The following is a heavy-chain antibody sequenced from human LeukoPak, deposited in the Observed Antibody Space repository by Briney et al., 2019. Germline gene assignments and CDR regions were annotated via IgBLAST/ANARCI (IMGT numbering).Heavy chain of an antibody. J-gene: IGHJ1*01. CDR2: IYPGDSDT. CDR3: ARTYYYDSSGYWEEYFQH. V-gene: IGHV5-51*01. D-gene: IGHD3-22*01. CDR1: GYSFTSYW. Sequence: GESLKISCKGSGYSFTSYWIGWVRQMPGKGLEWMGIIYPGDSDTRYSPSFQGQVTISADKSISTAYLQWSSLKASDTAMYYCARTYYYDSSGYWEEYFQHWGQGTLVTVSS.